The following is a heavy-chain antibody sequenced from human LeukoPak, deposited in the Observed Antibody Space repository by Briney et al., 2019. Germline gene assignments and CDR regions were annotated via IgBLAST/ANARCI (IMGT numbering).Heavy chain of an antibody. J-gene: IGHJ4*02. V-gene: IGHV3-30*18. Sequence: GGSLRLSCAASGFTFSSYGMHWVRQAPGKGLEWVAVISYDGSNKYYADSVKGRFTISRDNSKNTLYLQMNSMRPEDTAVHYCANTPAAIGYFDYWGQGTLVTVSS. CDR1: GFTFSSYG. CDR2: ISYDGSNK. D-gene: IGHD2-2*01. CDR3: ANTPAAIGYFDY.